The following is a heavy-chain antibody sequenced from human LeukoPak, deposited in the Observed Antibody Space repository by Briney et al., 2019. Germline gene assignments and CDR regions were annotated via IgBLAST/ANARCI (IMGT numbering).Heavy chain of an antibody. Sequence: GGSLRLSCAASGFSFSSYWMTWVRQAPGKGLEWVANINQDGSDKPYVDSVKGRFTISRDNAKNSLYLQMNSLRAEDTAVYYCARDPTYGFDAFDIWGQGTMVTVSS. CDR3: ARDPTYGFDAFDI. CDR2: INQDGSDK. CDR1: GFSFSSYW. D-gene: IGHD4-17*01. J-gene: IGHJ3*02. V-gene: IGHV3-7*01.